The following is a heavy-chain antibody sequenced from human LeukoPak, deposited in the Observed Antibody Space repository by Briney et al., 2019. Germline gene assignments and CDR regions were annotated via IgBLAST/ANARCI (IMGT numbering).Heavy chain of an antibody. CDR1: GGSISSYY. Sequence: PSETLSLTCTVSGGSISSYYWSWSRQPPGKGLEWIGYVYYSGSTNYNPSLKSRVTISVDTSKNQFSLKLSSVTAADTAAYYCARARGGQYSYGREFDYWGQGTLVTVSS. D-gene: IGHD5-18*01. J-gene: IGHJ4*02. V-gene: IGHV4-59*01. CDR3: ARARGGQYSYGREFDY. CDR2: VYYSGST.